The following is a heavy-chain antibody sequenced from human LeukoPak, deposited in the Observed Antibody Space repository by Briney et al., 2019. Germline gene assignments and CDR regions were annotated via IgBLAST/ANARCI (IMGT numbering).Heavy chain of an antibody. CDR2: VYYTGAI. J-gene: IGHJ6*02. CDR3: ARDHSYYFGLVTSTLDV. CDR1: GASISTAGYY. Sequence: PSETLSLTCSFSGASISTAGYYWTWIRQPPGEGLEWVGYVYYTGAIDYNPSLKSRLTISLDTSKNQFSLKLSSVTAADTAVYYCARDHSYYFGLVTSTLDVWGQGTAVTASS. V-gene: IGHV4-31*03. D-gene: IGHD3-10*01.